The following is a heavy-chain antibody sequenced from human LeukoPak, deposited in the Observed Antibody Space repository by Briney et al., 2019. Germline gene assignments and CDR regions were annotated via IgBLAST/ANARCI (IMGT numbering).Heavy chain of an antibody. Sequence: GGSLRLSCAASGFTFSSYEMNWVRQAPGKGLEWVSYISASGSTIYYADSVKGRFTISRDNAKNSLYLQMNSLRAEDTAVYYCARDHCSSTSCYNDFDYWGQGTLVTVSS. J-gene: IGHJ4*02. D-gene: IGHD2-2*02. CDR3: ARDHCSSTSCYNDFDY. V-gene: IGHV3-48*03. CDR1: GFTFSSYE. CDR2: ISASGSTI.